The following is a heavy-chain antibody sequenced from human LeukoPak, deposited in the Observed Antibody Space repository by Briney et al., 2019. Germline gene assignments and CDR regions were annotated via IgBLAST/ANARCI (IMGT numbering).Heavy chain of an antibody. CDR2: ISYDGSNK. V-gene: IGHV3-30*18. J-gene: IGHJ4*02. Sequence: GRSLRLSCAASGFTFSTFGMHWVRQAPGKGLEWVAVISYDGSNKYYGDSVKGRFTISRDNSKNTLYLQMSSLRAEDTAVYYCVKDSLGYSYGYYFDYWGQGTLVTVSS. CDR1: GFTFSTFG. CDR3: VKDSLGYSYGYYFDY. D-gene: IGHD5-18*01.